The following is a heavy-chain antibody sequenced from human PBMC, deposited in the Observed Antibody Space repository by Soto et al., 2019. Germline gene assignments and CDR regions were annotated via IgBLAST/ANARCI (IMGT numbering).Heavy chain of an antibody. V-gene: IGHV3-7*02. Sequence: GGSLRLSCAASGFTFSSYWMSWVRQAPGKGLEWVANIKQDGSEKYYVDSVKGRFTISRDNAKNSLYLQMNSLRAEDTAVYYCARRLNYYDSSGYIDYWGQGTLVTVSS. CDR2: IKQDGSEK. D-gene: IGHD3-22*01. CDR1: GFTFSSYW. J-gene: IGHJ4*02. CDR3: ARRLNYYDSSGYIDY.